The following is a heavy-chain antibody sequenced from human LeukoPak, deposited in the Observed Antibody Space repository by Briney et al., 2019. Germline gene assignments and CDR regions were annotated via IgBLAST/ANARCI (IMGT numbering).Heavy chain of an antibody. J-gene: IGHJ3*02. Sequence: ASVKVSCKASGYTFTSYGISWVRQAPGQGLEWMGWISAYNGNTNYAQKLQGRVTMTTDTSTSTAYMELRSLRSDDTAVYYCAILTAYAAYDIPFDIWGQGTMVTVSS. CDR1: GYTFTSYG. D-gene: IGHD3-9*01. CDR2: ISAYNGNT. CDR3: AILTAYAAYDIPFDI. V-gene: IGHV1-18*01.